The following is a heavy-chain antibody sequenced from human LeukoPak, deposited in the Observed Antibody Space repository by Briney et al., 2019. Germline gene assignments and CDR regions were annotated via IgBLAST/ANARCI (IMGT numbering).Heavy chain of an antibody. Sequence: SGPTLVKATQTLTLTCTFAGFSLTTNGVCVSWIRQPPGKALEWLARIDWDGDNYYSTSLRTRLTIPKDTSKNQVVLTMTNMDPVDTATYYCARIMTTVTHDAFDIWGQGTMVTVSS. J-gene: IGHJ3*02. CDR3: ARIMTTVTHDAFDI. V-gene: IGHV2-70*11. D-gene: IGHD4-17*01. CDR2: IDWDGDN. CDR1: GFSLTTNGVC.